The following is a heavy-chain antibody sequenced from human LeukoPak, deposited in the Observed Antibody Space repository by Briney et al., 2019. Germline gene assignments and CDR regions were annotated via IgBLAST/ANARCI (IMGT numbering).Heavy chain of an antibody. D-gene: IGHD4-17*01. CDR1: GGSISSYY. CDR2: IYYSGST. J-gene: IGHJ6*03. Sequence: SETLSLTCTVSGGSISSYYWSWIRQPPGKGLEWIGYIYYSGSTNYNPSLKSRVTISVDTSKNQFSLKLSSVTAADTAVYYCVRGDYGDYQYYYYYMDVWGKGTTVTVSS. V-gene: IGHV4-59*01. CDR3: VRGDYGDYQYYYYYMDV.